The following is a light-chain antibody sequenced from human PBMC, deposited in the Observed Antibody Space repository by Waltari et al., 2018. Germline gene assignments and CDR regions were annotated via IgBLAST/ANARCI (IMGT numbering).Light chain of an antibody. CDR1: ARDVGGYKY. CDR3: CSYAGKYTSV. J-gene: IGLJ2*01. V-gene: IGLV2-11*01. Sequence: QSALTQPRSVSGSPGHPVTFSCTGTARDVGGYKYVSWYQQHPGKVPKLIIYNVDQRPSGVPDRFSGSKSGNTASLTISGLQAEDEADYYCCSYAGKYTSVFGGGTKLTVL. CDR2: NVD.